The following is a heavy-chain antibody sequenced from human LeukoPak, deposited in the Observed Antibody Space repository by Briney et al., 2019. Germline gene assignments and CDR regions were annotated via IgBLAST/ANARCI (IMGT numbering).Heavy chain of an antibody. D-gene: IGHD2/OR15-2a*01. V-gene: IGHV1-69*06. Sequence: ASVKVSCKASGGTFSSYAISWVRQAPGQGLEWMGGIIPIFGTANYAQKFQGRVTITADKSTSTVYMELSSLRSEDTAVYYCATSGTTYVHGSTFRAHSPMDVWGKGTTVTVSS. CDR1: GGTFSSYA. CDR3: ATSGTTYVHGSTFRAHSPMDV. CDR2: IIPIFGTA. J-gene: IGHJ6*03.